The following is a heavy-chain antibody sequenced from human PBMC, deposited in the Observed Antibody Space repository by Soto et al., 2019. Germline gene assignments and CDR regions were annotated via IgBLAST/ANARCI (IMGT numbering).Heavy chain of an antibody. D-gene: IGHD4-17*01. Sequence: GXSVKVSCKASGGTFSSYAISWVRQAPVQGLEWMGGIIPIFGTANYAQKFQGRVTITADESTSTAYMELSSLRSEDTAVYYCARGPPYGGNSGGATDYWGQGTLVTVSS. V-gene: IGHV1-69*01. CDR3: ARGPPYGGNSGGATDY. CDR2: IIPIFGTA. J-gene: IGHJ4*02. CDR1: GGTFSSYA.